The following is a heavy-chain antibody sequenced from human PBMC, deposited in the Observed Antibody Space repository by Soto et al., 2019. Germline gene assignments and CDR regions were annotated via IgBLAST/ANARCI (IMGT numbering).Heavy chain of an antibody. CDR1: GDTFRTYV. D-gene: IGHD2-15*01. J-gene: IGHJ6*02. CDR2: IIPIFGTA. Sequence: QVQVVQSGPEVKKPGSSVKVSCKASGDTFRTYVISWVRQAPGQGLEWMGGIIPIFGTANYAQKFQGRVTITADESTSTAYMELSSLRSEDTAVYYCARAYCSGGSCYYLSSNYYGMDVWGQGTTVTVSS. V-gene: IGHV1-69*01. CDR3: ARAYCSGGSCYYLSSNYYGMDV.